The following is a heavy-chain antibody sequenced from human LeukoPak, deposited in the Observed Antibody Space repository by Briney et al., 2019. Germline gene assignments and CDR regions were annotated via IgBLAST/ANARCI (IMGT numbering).Heavy chain of an antibody. CDR1: GGSISSYY. V-gene: IGHV4-59*01. D-gene: IGHD3-10*01. CDR2: ISYSGST. J-gene: IGHJ4*02. Sequence: PSETLSLTCIVSGGSISSYYWSWIRQPPGKGLEWIGYISYSGSTNYNPSLKSRVTISVDTSKNQFSLKLSSVTAADTAVYYCARGVTPGAWFDYWGQGTLVTVSS. CDR3: ARGVTPGAWFDY.